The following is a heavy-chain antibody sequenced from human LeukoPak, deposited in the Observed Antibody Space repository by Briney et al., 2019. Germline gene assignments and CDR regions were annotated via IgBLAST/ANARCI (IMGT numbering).Heavy chain of an antibody. CDR1: GFTFSSYA. V-gene: IGHV3-23*01. CDR3: AKTALAVAGIVPVESELDY. D-gene: IGHD6-19*01. Sequence: GGSLRLSCTASGFTFSSYAMNWVRQAPGKGLEWVSGIGAGGTFTYYADSVEGRFTISRDNSRNTLYLQMNSLRAEDTAVYYCAKTALAVAGIVPVESELDYWGQGTLVTVSS. CDR2: IGAGGTFT. J-gene: IGHJ4*02.